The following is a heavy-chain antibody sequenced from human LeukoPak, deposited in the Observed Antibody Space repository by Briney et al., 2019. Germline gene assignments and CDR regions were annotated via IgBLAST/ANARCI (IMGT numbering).Heavy chain of an antibody. CDR3: ARVEQWLVGFDY. CDR2: IYYSGST. V-gene: IGHV4-59*01. Sequence: KPSETLSLTCTDSGGSIRSCCWSWIRQPPGKGLEWFGYIYYSGSTNYNPSLKSRVTISVDTSKNQFSLKLSSVTAADTAVYYCARVEQWLVGFDYWGQGTLVTVSS. CDR1: GGSIRSCC. J-gene: IGHJ4*02. D-gene: IGHD6-19*01.